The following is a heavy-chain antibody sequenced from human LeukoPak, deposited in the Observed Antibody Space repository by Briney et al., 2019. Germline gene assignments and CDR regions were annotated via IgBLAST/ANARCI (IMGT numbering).Heavy chain of an antibody. J-gene: IGHJ4*02. CDR3: ARAGAAAGTINFDY. Sequence: GGSLRLSCAASGFTFSSYSMNWVRQAPGKGLEWVSSISSSSSYIYYADSVKGRFTISRDNAKNSLYLQMNSLRAEDTAVCYCARAGAAAGTINFDYWGQGTLVTVSS. CDR1: GFTFSSYS. V-gene: IGHV3-21*01. D-gene: IGHD6-13*01. CDR2: ISSSSSYI.